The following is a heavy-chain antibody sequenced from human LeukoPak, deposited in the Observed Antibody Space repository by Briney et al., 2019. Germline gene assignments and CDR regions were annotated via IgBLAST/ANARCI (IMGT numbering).Heavy chain of an antibody. CDR3: LLIILGGSSQH. D-gene: IGHD3-3*01. V-gene: IGHV3-74*01. Sequence: GGSLRLSCAASEFTFNNYWMHWVRQAPGKGLVWVSRIKNDGKITTYADSVKGRFTTSRDNAKNTFYLQMNSLGVEDTAVYYCLLIILGGSSQHWGQGTLVTVSS. J-gene: IGHJ1*01. CDR2: IKNDGKIT. CDR1: EFTFNNYW.